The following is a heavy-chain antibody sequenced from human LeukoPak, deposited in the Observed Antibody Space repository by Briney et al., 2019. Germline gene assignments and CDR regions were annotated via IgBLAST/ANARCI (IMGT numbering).Heavy chain of an antibody. Sequence: GGSLRLSCAASGFTFSNYAMHWVRQAPGKGLEYVAVITSNGGSTYFANAVQGRFTISRDNSKNTVYLQMGSLRAEDTAVYYCAKDEAGYSSGWGQGTLVTVSS. CDR1: GFTFSNYA. J-gene: IGHJ4*02. CDR2: ITSNGGST. D-gene: IGHD6-19*01. V-gene: IGHV3-64*01. CDR3: AKDEAGYSSG.